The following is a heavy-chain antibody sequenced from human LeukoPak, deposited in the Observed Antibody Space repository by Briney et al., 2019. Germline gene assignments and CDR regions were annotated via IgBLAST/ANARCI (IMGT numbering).Heavy chain of an antibody. D-gene: IGHD6-13*01. V-gene: IGHV4-59*01. Sequence: PSETLSLTCTVSGGSISSYYWSWIRQPPGKGLEWIGYIYYSGSTNYNPSLQSRVTISVDTSKDQFSLKLSSVTAADTAVYYCTRGIAAASERALDIWGQGTTVTVSS. J-gene: IGHJ3*02. CDR2: IYYSGST. CDR1: GGSISSYY. CDR3: TRGIAAASERALDI.